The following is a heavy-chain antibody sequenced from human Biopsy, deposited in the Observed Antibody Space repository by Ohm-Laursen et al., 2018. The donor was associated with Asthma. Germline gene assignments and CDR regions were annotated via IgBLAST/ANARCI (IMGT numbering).Heavy chain of an antibody. Sequence: SQTLSLTCAVSGGSISSGGYSWSWIRQPPGKGLEWIGYIYHSGSTYYNPSLKSRVTISVDTSKNQFSLKLSSVTAADTAVYYCARVPHYDILTGFTLRYYYGMDVWGQGTTVTVSS. CDR1: GGSISSGGYS. D-gene: IGHD3-9*01. J-gene: IGHJ6*02. CDR2: IYHSGST. CDR3: ARVPHYDILTGFTLRYYYGMDV. V-gene: IGHV4-30-2*05.